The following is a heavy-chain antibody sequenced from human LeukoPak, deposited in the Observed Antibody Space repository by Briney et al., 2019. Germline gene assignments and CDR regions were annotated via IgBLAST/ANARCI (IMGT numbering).Heavy chain of an antibody. J-gene: IGHJ5*02. CDR2: IYTSGST. D-gene: IGHD2-2*01. Sequence: SGTLSLTCTVSGGSISSYYWSWIRQPPGKGLEWIGYIYTSGSTNYNPSLKSRVTISVDTSKNQFSLKLSSVTAADTAVYYCARLVNWFDPWGQGTLVTVSS. CDR1: GGSISSYY. V-gene: IGHV4-4*09. CDR3: ARLVNWFDP.